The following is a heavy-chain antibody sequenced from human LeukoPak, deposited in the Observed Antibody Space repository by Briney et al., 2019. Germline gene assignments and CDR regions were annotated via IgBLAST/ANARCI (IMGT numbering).Heavy chain of an antibody. CDR1: RFTFSSYW. Sequence: PGGSLRLSCAASRFTFSSYWMHWVRQAPGKGLVWVSRINTDGISTSYADSVKGRFTISRDNAKNSLYLQMNSLRAEDTAVYYCASIGGYSRNHDYWGQGTLVTVSS. V-gene: IGHV3-74*01. CDR3: ASIGGYSRNHDY. CDR2: INTDGIST. J-gene: IGHJ4*02. D-gene: IGHD6-13*01.